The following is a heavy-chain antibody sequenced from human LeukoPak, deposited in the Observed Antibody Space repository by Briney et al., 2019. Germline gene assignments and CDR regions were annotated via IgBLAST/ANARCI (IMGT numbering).Heavy chain of an antibody. V-gene: IGHV4-39*01. Sequence: SETLSLTCTVSGGSISSSSYYWGWIRQPPGKGLEWIGSIYYSGSTYYNPSLKSRVTISVDTSKNQFSLKLSSVTAADTAVYYCARHYRGSGYYYYYYMDVWGKGTTVTIS. CDR3: ARHYRGSGYYYYYYMDV. J-gene: IGHJ6*03. CDR2: IYYSGST. D-gene: IGHD3-10*01. CDR1: GGSISSSSYY.